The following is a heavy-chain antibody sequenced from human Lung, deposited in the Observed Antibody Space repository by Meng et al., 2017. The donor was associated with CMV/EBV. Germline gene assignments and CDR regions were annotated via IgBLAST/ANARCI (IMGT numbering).Heavy chain of an antibody. D-gene: IGHD1-1*01. CDR3: ARDHNLGFDY. CDR1: GFTFSSYA. J-gene: IGHJ4*02. V-gene: IGHV3-30-3*01. Sequence: GGSLRLXCAASGFTFSSYAMHWVRQAPGKGLEWVAVISYDGSNKYYADSVKGRFTISSDNSKNTLYLQMNSLRAEDTAVYYCARDHNLGFDYWGQGTRVXVSS. CDR2: ISYDGSNK.